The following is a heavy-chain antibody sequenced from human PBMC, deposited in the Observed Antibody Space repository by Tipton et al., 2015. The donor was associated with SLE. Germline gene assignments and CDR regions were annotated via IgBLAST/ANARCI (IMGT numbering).Heavy chain of an antibody. CDR3: ARDTTQDILTEGEFDY. D-gene: IGHD3-9*01. V-gene: IGHV3-30*04. CDR2: ISYDGSNK. Sequence: QVQLVQSGGGVVQPGRSLRLSCAASGFTFSSYAMHWVRQAPGKGLEWVAVISYDGSNKYYADSVKGRFTISRDNSKNTLYLQMNSLRAEDTAVYYCARDTTQDILTEGEFDYWGQGTLVTVSS. CDR1: GFTFSSYA. J-gene: IGHJ4*02.